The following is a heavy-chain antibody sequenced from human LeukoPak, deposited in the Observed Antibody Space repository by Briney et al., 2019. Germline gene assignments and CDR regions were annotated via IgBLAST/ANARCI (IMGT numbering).Heavy chain of an antibody. V-gene: IGHV3-23*01. CDR3: AKRVTGSSTPFDY. CDR1: GFTLNNYA. J-gene: IGHJ4*02. D-gene: IGHD6-6*01. CDR2: ISGSSDST. Sequence: PGGSLRLSCAASGFTLNNYAMSWVHQAPGKGLGWVSGISGSSDSTHYAGSVKGRYTMSRDTSKNTLFLQMNSLRAEDTAVYYCAKRVTGSSTPFDYWGQGTLVTVSS.